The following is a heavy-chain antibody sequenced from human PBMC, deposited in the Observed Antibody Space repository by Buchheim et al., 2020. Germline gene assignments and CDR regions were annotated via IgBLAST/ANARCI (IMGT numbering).Heavy chain of an antibody. V-gene: IGHV4-34*01. D-gene: IGHD3-3*01. Sequence: QQQLQESGPGLVKPSETLSLTCAVYGGSFSGYYWSWIRQPPGKGLEWIGEINHSGSTNYNPSLKSRVTISVDTSKNQFSLKLSSVTAADTAVYYCARVRPTSIANWRYYFDYWGQGTL. CDR3: ARVRPTSIANWRYYFDY. J-gene: IGHJ4*02. CDR1: GGSFSGYY. CDR2: INHSGST.